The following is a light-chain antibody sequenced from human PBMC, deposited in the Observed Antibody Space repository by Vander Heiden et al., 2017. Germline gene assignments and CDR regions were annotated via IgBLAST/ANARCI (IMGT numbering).Light chain of an antibody. V-gene: IGKV1-39*01. CDR2: AAS. CDR1: QSISSY. Sequence: DIQMTQSPSSLPASVGDRVTITCRASQSISSYLNWYQQKPGKAPKLLIYAASSLQSGVPSRFSGSGSGTDFTLTISSLQPEDFATYYCQQSYSTPWTFGQGTKVXIK. CDR3: QQSYSTPWT. J-gene: IGKJ1*01.